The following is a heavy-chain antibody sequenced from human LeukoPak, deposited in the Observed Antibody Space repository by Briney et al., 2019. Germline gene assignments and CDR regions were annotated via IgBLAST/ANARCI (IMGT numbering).Heavy chain of an antibody. J-gene: IGHJ4*02. CDR3: AKGRYDSSGFNWAA. CDR2: ISYDGSNK. Sequence: GGSLRLSCAASGFTFSSYAMHWVRQAPGKGLEWVAVISYDGSNKYYADSVKGRFTISRDNSKNTLYLQMNSLRAEDTAVYYCAKGRYDSSGFNWAAWGQGTLVTVSS. V-gene: IGHV3-30-3*01. CDR1: GFTFSSYA. D-gene: IGHD3-22*01.